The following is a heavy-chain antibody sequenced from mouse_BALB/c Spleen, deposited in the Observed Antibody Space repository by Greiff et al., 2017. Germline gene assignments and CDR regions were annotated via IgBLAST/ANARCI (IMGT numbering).Heavy chain of an antibody. J-gene: IGHJ3*01. CDR2: ISSGGSYT. D-gene: IGHD1-2*01. Sequence: EVKLVESGGGLVQPGGSLKLSCAASGFTFSSYTMSWVRQTPEKRLEWVATISSGGSYTYYPDSVKGRFTISRDNAKNTLYLQMSSLKSEDTAMYYCTRGDFTTATWFAYWGQGTLVTVSA. CDR3: TRGDFTTATWFAY. CDR1: GFTFSSYT. V-gene: IGHV5-6-4*01.